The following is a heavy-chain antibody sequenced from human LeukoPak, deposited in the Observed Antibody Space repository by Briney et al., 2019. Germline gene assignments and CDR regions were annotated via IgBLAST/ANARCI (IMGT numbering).Heavy chain of an antibody. D-gene: IGHD3-16*02. J-gene: IGHJ5*02. V-gene: IGHV2-5*01. CDR3: VYRRPDIVVVPTFDP. Sequence: SGPTLVKPTETLTLTCTVSGVSLRASGVSVGWIRQPPGKALEWLALIDSHDDKKFYSPSLKRRLTITMDSSKDQVVVTLTNVDPLDTGRYFCVYRRPDIVVVPTFDPWGQGILVSVAS. CDR1: GVSLRASGVS. CDR2: IDSHDDKK.